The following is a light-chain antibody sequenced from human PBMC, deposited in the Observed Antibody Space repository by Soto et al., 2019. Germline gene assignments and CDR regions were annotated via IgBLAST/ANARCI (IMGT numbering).Light chain of an antibody. Sequence: EIVMTQSPANLSVSPGERATLSCRASQSVSSNLAWYQQKPGQGPRLLIYGASTRATSIPARFSGSGSGTEFTLTITSLQAEDFAVYYCQQYNKWPPYTLGQGTKLEIK. CDR1: QSVSSN. J-gene: IGKJ2*01. V-gene: IGKV3-15*01. CDR3: QQYNKWPPYT. CDR2: GAS.